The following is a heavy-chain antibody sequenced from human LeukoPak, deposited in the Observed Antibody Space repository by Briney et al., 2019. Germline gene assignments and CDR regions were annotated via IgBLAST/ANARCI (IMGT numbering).Heavy chain of an antibody. CDR2: ISSSSSYI. Sequence: GGSLRLSCAASGFTFSSYSMNWVRQAPGKGLKWVSSISSSSSYIYYADSVKGRFTISRDNAKNSLYLQMNSLRAEDTAVYYCARGSQTAFDIWGQGTMVTVSS. V-gene: IGHV3-21*01. CDR3: ARGSQTAFDI. J-gene: IGHJ3*02. CDR1: GFTFSSYS.